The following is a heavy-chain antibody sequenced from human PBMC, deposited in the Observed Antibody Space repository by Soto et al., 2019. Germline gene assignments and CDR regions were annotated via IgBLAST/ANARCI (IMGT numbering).Heavy chain of an antibody. J-gene: IGHJ4*02. Sequence: EVQLVESGGGLVQPGGSLRLSCAASGFTVSTNYMSWVRQAPGKGLEWVSLIFSGGSTYYADSVKGRFTISRDSSKNTLYLQMNSLRAEDTAVYYCARAPSIAARLGYWGQGTLVTVSS. V-gene: IGHV3-66*01. D-gene: IGHD6-6*01. CDR2: IFSGGST. CDR3: ARAPSIAARLGY. CDR1: GFTVSTNY.